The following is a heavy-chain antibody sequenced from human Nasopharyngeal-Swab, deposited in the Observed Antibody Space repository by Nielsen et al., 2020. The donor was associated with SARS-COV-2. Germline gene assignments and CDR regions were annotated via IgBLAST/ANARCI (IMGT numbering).Heavy chain of an antibody. V-gene: IGHV3-13*01. CDR1: GFTFSSYD. CDR2: IGTAGDT. Sequence: GESLKISCAASGFTFSSYDMHWVRQATGKGLEWVSAIGTAGDTYYPGSVKGRFTISRENAKNSLYLQMNSLRAGDTAVYYCARAHYGGTYYYYYSMDVWGQGTTVTVSS. D-gene: IGHD4-23*01. CDR3: ARAHYGGTYYYYYSMDV. J-gene: IGHJ6*02.